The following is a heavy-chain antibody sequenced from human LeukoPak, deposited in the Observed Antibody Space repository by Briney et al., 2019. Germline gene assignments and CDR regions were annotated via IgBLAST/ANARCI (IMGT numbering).Heavy chain of an antibody. D-gene: IGHD3-22*01. J-gene: IGHJ3*02. V-gene: IGHV3-20*04. CDR3: TRFRGSLEYYYDSSGYQETDAFDT. CDR1: GFTFDDSV. Sequence: PGGSLRLSCAAPGFTFDDSVMSWVRQAPGKGLEWVSGINWNGGSTGYADSVKGRFTISRDNAKNSLYLQMNSLKTEDTAVYYCTRFRGSLEYYYDSSGYQETDAFDTWGQGTMVTVSS. CDR2: INWNGGST.